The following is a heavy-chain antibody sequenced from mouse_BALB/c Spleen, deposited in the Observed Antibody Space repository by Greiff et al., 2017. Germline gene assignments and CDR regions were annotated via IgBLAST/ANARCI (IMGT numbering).Heavy chain of an antibody. J-gene: IGHJ2*01. CDR2: IYPGDGDT. CDR3: ARLTTATSFEY. Sequence: VQVVESGAELVRPGSSVKISCKASGYAFSSYWMNWVKQRPGQGLEWIGQIYPGDGDTNYNGKFKGKATLTADKSSSTAYMQLSSLTSEDSAVYFCARLTTATSFEYWGQGTTLTVSS. V-gene: IGHV1-80*01. CDR1: GYAFSSYW. D-gene: IGHD1-2*01.